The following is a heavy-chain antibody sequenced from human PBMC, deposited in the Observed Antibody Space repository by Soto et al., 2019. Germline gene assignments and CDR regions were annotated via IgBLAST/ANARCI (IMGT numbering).Heavy chain of an antibody. Sequence: SETLSLTCSVSGGSINRGGYYWSWIRQPPGKGLEWIGYIYSSGNTNYNPSLKSRVTISVDTSKNQFSLKLSSVTAADTAVYYCARVWRVPAARDYYYGMDVWGQGTTVTVSS. D-gene: IGHD2-2*01. V-gene: IGHV4-61*08. CDR3: ARVWRVPAARDYYYGMDV. CDR2: IYSSGNT. J-gene: IGHJ6*02. CDR1: GGSINRGGYY.